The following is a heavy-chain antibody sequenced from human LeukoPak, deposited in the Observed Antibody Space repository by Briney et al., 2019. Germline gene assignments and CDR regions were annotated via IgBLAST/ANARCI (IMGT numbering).Heavy chain of an antibody. D-gene: IGHD2-15*01. CDR3: AGGLGYCSGGSCQRHDAFDI. Sequence: GGSLRLSCAASGFTFSDYYMSWVRQAPGKGLEWVSYISSSGSTIYYADSVKGRFTISRDNSKNTLYLQMNSLRAEDTAVYYCAGGLGYCSGGSCQRHDAFDIWGQGTMVTVSS. CDR1: GFTFSDYY. J-gene: IGHJ3*02. CDR2: ISSSGSTI. V-gene: IGHV3-11*04.